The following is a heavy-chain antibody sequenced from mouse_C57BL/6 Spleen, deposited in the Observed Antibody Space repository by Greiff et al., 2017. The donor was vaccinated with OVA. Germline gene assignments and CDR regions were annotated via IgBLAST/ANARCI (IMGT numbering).Heavy chain of an antibody. D-gene: IGHD1-1*01. CDR3: ARNYYYGSSGYFDV. J-gene: IGHJ1*03. CDR2: IYPGSGST. Sequence: VQLQQPGAELVKPGASVKMSCKASGYTFTSYWITWVKQRPGQGLEWIGDIYPGSGSTNYNEKFKSKATLTVDTSSSTAYMQLSSLTSEDSAVYYCARNYYYGSSGYFDVWGTGTTVTVSS. V-gene: IGHV1-55*01. CDR1: GYTFTSYW.